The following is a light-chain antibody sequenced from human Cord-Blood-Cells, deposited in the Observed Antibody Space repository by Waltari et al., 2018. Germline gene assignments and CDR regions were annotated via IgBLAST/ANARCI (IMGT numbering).Light chain of an antibody. Sequence: SYELTQPPSVSVSPGQTASITCSGDKLGDKYACWYQQKPGQSPVLVIYQDSKRPSGIPGRFSGSNSGSTATLTISGTQAMDEADYYCQAWDSSTVVFGGGTKLTVL. V-gene: IGLV3-1*01. CDR3: QAWDSSTVV. CDR1: KLGDKY. CDR2: QDS. J-gene: IGLJ2*01.